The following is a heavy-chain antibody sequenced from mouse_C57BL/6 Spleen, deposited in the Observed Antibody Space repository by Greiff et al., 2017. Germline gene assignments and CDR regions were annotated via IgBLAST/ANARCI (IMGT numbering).Heavy chain of an antibody. CDR2: IYPRSGNT. CDR1: GYTFTSYG. D-gene: IGHD1-1*01. Sequence: VKLVESGAELARPGASVKLSCKASGYTFTSYGISWVKQRTGQGLEWIGEIYPRSGNTYYNEKFKGKATLTADKASSTAYMELRSLTSEDSAVYFCARNPITTVVATEEYFGYWGQGTTLTVSS. CDR3: ARNPITTVVATEEYFGY. V-gene: IGHV1-81*01. J-gene: IGHJ2*01.